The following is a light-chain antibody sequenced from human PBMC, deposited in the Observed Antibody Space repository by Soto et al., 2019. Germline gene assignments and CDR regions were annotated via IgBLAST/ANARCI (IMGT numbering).Light chain of an antibody. CDR2: YVS. V-gene: IGLV2-14*03. J-gene: IGLJ1*01. CDR1: TSDVGGFDY. CDR3: SSYTTTGTQV. Sequence: QSALTQPASVSGSPGQSITLSCTGTTSDVGGFDYVSWYQQHPGKAPKLMIFYVSNRPSGVSDRFSGSKSGNTASLTISGLQAEDEADYYCSSYTTTGTQVFGTGTKVTVL.